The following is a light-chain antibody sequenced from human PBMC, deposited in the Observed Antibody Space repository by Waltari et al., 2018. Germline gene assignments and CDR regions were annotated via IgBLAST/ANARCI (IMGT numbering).Light chain of an antibody. CDR1: QSVIRTY. V-gene: IGKV3-20*01. CDR3: LHYGSALWT. CDR2: GAS. Sequence: EIVLTQSPGTLSLSPGERATLSCRASQSVIRTYLNWYQQKPGQSPRLLIYGASSRATGIPDRFSGSGSGTDFTLTISRLGPEDFAFYYCLHYGSALWTFGQGTKVEIK. J-gene: IGKJ1*01.